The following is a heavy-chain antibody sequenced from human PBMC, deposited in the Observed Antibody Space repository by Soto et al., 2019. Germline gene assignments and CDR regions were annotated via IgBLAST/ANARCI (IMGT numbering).Heavy chain of an antibody. V-gene: IGHV3-48*01. J-gene: IGHJ4*02. CDR1: GFTFSSYS. CDR3: ARDLRDYYGSGSYRMFDY. D-gene: IGHD3-10*01. CDR2: ISSSSSTI. Sequence: EVQLVESVGGLVQPGGSLRLSCAASGFTFSSYSMNWVRQAPGKGLEWVSYISSSSSTIYYADSVKGRFTISRDNAKNSLYLQMNSLRAEDTTVYYCARDLRDYYGSGSYRMFDYWGQGTLVTVSS.